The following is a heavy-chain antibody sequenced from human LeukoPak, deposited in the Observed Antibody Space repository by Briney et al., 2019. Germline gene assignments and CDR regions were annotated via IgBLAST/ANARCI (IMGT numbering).Heavy chain of an antibody. V-gene: IGHV3-21*06. CDR2: IKNSANFI. CDR3: ARWNGDCSTTSCPYYYGMDV. Sequence: GGSLRLSCAASGFTFSSYNMNWVRQAPGKGLDWLSSIKNSANFIYYADSVKGRFTISRDNAKNSLYLQMSSLRVEDTAVYYCARWNGDCSTTSCPYYYGMDVWGQGTTVTVSS. J-gene: IGHJ6*02. D-gene: IGHD2-2*03. CDR1: GFTFSSYN.